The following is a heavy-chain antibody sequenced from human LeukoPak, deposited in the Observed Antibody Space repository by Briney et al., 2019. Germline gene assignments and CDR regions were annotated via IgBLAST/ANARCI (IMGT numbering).Heavy chain of an antibody. CDR3: AREMRAGPLDY. V-gene: IGHV1-69*04. Sequence: SVKVSCKASGGTFGSYAISWVRQAPGQGLEWMGRIIPILGIANYAQKFQGRVTITADKSTSTAYMELSSLRSEDTAVYYCAREMRAGPLDYWGQGTLVTVSS. D-gene: IGHD6-19*01. CDR2: IIPILGIA. J-gene: IGHJ4*02. CDR1: GGTFGSYA.